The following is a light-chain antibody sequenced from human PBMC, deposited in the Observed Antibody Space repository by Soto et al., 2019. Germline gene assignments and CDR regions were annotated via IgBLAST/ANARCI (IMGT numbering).Light chain of an antibody. CDR3: QQYDNLPIT. J-gene: IGKJ5*01. CDR2: DAS. CDR1: QDISNY. V-gene: IGKV1-33*01. Sequence: DIQMTQSPSSLSSSVGDRVTITCQASQDISNYLNWYKQKPGKAPKLLIYDASNLETGVPSRFSGSGSGTDFTFTISSLKPEDIETYYCQQYDNLPITFGQGTRLEIK.